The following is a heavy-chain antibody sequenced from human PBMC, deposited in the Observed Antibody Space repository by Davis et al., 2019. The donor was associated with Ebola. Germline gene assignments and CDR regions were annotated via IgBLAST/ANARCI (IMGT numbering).Heavy chain of an antibody. J-gene: IGHJ4*02. CDR1: GFTFSNYW. Sequence: GESLKISCAASGFTFSNYWMHWVRQAPGKGLVWVSRINSDGSSTSYADSVKGRFTISRDNAKNTLYLQMNSLRAEDTAVYYCTRLYGNGWTDVDYWGQGTLVTVSS. CDR3: TRLYGNGWTDVDY. D-gene: IGHD6-19*01. CDR2: INSDGSST. V-gene: IGHV3-74*01.